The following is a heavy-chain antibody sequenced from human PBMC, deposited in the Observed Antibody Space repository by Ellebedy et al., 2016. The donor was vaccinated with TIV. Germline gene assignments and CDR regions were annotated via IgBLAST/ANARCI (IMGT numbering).Heavy chain of an antibody. CDR2: ISVHNGKT. J-gene: IGHJ6*02. CDR1: GYTFTNYG. V-gene: IGHV1-18*01. D-gene: IGHD3-10*01. Sequence: ASVKVSCKASGYTFTNYGITWVRQAPGQGLEWMGWISVHNGKTNYAQNLQGRVTMTTDTSTSTAYMELRSLRSDDTAVYYCARQSKGIISYYYYGMDVWGQGTTVTVSS. CDR3: ARQSKGIISYYYYGMDV.